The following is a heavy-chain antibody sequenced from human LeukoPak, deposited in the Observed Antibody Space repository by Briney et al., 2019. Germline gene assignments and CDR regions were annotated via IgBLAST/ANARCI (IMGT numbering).Heavy chain of an antibody. J-gene: IGHJ4*02. CDR3: ARGYGFGDY. D-gene: IGHD5-24*01. Sequence: PGGSLRLSCVDSVFTFSSDWISWVRQAPGRGLEWVAKIKQDGSERYYVDSVKGRFTISRDNAKNSLYLQMNSLRAGDTAVYYYARGYGFGDYWGQGTLVTVSS. CDR1: VFTFSSDW. V-gene: IGHV3-7*05. CDR2: IKQDGSER.